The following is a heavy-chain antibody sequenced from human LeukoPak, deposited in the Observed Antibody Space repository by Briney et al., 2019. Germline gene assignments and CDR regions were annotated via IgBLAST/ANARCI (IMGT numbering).Heavy chain of an antibody. CDR1: GFSFSSYW. Sequence: PGGSLRLSCAASGFSFSSYWMHWVRQAPGKGLVWVSRINTDGSVITYADPVKGRFTISRDNAKNTLYLQMNGLRAEDTAVYYCARIPATGTALDCWGQGTLVTVSS. CDR2: INTDGSVI. V-gene: IGHV3-74*01. D-gene: IGHD6-13*01. J-gene: IGHJ4*02. CDR3: ARIPATGTALDC.